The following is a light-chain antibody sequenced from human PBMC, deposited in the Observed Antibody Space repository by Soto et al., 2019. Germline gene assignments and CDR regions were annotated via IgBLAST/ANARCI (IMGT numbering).Light chain of an antibody. CDR3: CSYAGSITPYV. Sequence: QSVLTQPDYVSGSPGQSITISCTGASSDVGSYNLVSWYQQHPGKAPKLMIYEGSKRPSGVSNHFSGSKSGNTASLTISGLQAEDEADYYCCSYAGSITPYVFGTGTK. V-gene: IGLV2-23*01. CDR1: SSDVGSYNL. CDR2: EGS. J-gene: IGLJ1*01.